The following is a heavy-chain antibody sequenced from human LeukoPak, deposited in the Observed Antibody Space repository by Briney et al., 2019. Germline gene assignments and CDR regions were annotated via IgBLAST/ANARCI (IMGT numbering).Heavy chain of an antibody. CDR1: GFKLCSYA. Sequence: QSGASLSLSCSATGFKLCSYAMSSVLQASGPGVEWDSPISGIGGRTYYADAVKGRFTISRDNSKNTLYLQMNSLRAEDTAVYYCAKVAGRMAMAGTLFDYWGQGALVTVSS. V-gene: IGHV3-23*01. J-gene: IGHJ4*02. CDR2: ISGIGGRT. CDR3: AKVAGRMAMAGTLFDY. D-gene: IGHD6-19*01.